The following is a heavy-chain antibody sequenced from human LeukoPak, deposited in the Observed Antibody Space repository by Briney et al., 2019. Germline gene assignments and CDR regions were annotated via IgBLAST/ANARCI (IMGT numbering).Heavy chain of an antibody. D-gene: IGHD2-21*01. J-gene: IGHJ5*02. Sequence: EASVKVSXKASGYTFTGYYMHWVRQAPGQGLEWMGWLNPNSGGTNYAQKFQGRVTMTRDTSISTAYMELSRLRSDDTAVYYCARSCGGDCYFGYNWFDPWGQGTLVTVSS. CDR3: ARSCGGDCYFGYNWFDP. V-gene: IGHV1-2*02. CDR1: GYTFTGYY. CDR2: LNPNSGGT.